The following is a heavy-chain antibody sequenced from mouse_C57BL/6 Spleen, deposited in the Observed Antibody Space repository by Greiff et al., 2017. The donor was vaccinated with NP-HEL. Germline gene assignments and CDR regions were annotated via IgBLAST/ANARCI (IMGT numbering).Heavy chain of an antibody. J-gene: IGHJ3*01. Sequence: VQLQQSGPELVKPGDSVKISCKASGYSFTGYYMNWVKQSPEKSLEWIGEINPSTGGTTYNQKFKAKATLTVDKSSSTAYMQLKSLTSEDSAVYYCARSGFAYWGQGTLVTVSA. CDR3: ARSGFAY. CDR1: GYSFTGYY. CDR2: INPSTGGT. V-gene: IGHV1-42*01.